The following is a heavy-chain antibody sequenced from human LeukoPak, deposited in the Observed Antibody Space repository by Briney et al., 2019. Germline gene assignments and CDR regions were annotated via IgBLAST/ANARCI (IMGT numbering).Heavy chain of an antibody. CDR1: GGSISSYY. Sequence: SETLSLTCAVSGGSISSYYWSWIRQPPGKGLEWIGYIYYSGSTNSNPSLKSRVTISVDTSKNQFSLKLSSVTAADTAVYYCARASYYSDAFDIWGQGTMVTVSS. V-gene: IGHV4-59*01. CDR3: ARASYYSDAFDI. J-gene: IGHJ3*02. D-gene: IGHD1-26*01. CDR2: IYYSGST.